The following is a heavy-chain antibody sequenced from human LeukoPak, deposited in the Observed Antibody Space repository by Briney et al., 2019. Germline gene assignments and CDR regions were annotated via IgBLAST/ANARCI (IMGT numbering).Heavy chain of an antibody. CDR1: GESFSGYY. J-gene: IGHJ5*02. Sequence: SETLSLTCAVYGESFSGYYWSWIRQPPGKGLEWIGVINHSGSTNYNPSLKSRVTISVDTSKNQFSLKLSSVTAADTAVYYCASGRGSWLYNWFDPWGQGTLVTVSS. CDR2: INHSGST. CDR3: ASGRGSWLYNWFDP. D-gene: IGHD6-13*01. V-gene: IGHV4-34*01.